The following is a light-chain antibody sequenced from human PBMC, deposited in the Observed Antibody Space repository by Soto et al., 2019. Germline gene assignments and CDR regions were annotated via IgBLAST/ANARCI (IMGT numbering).Light chain of an antibody. CDR1: SSDVGGQNY. Sequence: LAQPPSASGSPGQSVAISCTGASSDVGGQNYVSWYQQHPGKAPKLIIYAVTERPSGVPDRFSGSKSGNTASLTVSGLQTEDEADYYCSSHAGNNNYVFGTGTKVTVL. V-gene: IGLV2-8*01. J-gene: IGLJ1*01. CDR3: SSHAGNNNYV. CDR2: AVT.